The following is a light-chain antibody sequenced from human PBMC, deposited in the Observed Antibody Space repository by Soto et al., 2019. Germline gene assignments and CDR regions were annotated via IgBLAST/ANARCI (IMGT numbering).Light chain of an antibody. J-gene: IGKJ5*01. CDR3: QQRSNWPPEIT. V-gene: IGKV3-11*01. Sequence: EIVLTQSPATLSLSPGERATLSCRASQSVSSYLAWYQQKPGQAPRLLIYDASNSATGIPARFSGSGSGTDFTLTISSLEPADFAVYYCQQRSNWPPEITFGQGTRLEIK. CDR2: DAS. CDR1: QSVSSY.